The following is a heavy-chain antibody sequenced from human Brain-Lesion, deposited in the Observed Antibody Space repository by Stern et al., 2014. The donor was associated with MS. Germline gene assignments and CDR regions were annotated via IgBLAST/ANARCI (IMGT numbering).Heavy chain of an antibody. CDR1: GFIFSASG. V-gene: IGHV3-73*01. Sequence: EVQLVESGGGLVQPGGSLTLSCAASGFIFSASGIHWVRQAPGKGLEWVGRIRGKGNNNATDYAASVKGRFTISRDDSRNTAYLQMSSLMTEDTAIYYCTRQGPAPVDDFDYWGQGTLVTVSS. J-gene: IGHJ4*02. CDR3: TRQGPAPVDDFDY. CDR2: IRGKGNNNAT.